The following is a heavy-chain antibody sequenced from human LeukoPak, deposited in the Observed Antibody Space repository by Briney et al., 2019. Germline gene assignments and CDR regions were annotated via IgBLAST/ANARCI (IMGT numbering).Heavy chain of an antibody. CDR2: IYTSGST. D-gene: IGHD4-4*01. CDR3: ARERIGGSNYVWFDP. V-gene: IGHV4-4*07. CDR1: GGSISSYY. J-gene: IGHJ5*02. Sequence: KPSETLSLTCTVSGGSISSYYWSWIRQPAGKGLEWIGRIYTSGSTYYNPSLKSRVTMSVDTSKNQFSLKLSSVTAADTAVYYCARERIGGSNYVWFDPWGQGTLVTVSS.